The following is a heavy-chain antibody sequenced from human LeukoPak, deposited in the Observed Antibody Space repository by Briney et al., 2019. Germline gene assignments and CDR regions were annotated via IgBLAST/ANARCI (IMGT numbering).Heavy chain of an antibody. V-gene: IGHV3-74*01. CDR1: GFTFSSYW. D-gene: IGHD3-10*01. CDR3: ARGGETISPDY. Sequence: GGSLRLSCAASGFTFSSYWMHWLRDAPGKGLVWVSRINTDGSSTSYAHSVKGRFTISRDNPKNTLYLQMNSLRAEDTAVYYCARGGETISPDYWGQGTLVTVSS. J-gene: IGHJ4*02. CDR2: INTDGSST.